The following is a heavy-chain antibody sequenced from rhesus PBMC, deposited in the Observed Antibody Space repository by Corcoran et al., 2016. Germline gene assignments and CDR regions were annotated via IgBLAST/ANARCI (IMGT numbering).Heavy chain of an antibody. Sequence: EVQLVESGGGLVQPGGSLRLSCAASGFTFSSYDMSWVRQAPGKGLEGGSYISYTSKPISYRYSVEGRFAISRDHAKNSLSLQMSSLRAEDTAVYYCTLRRALTTDYWGQGVLVTVSS. D-gene: IGHD1-26*01. CDR2: ISYTSKPI. CDR1: GFTFSSYD. V-gene: IGHV3-136*01. J-gene: IGHJ4*01. CDR3: TLRRALTTDY.